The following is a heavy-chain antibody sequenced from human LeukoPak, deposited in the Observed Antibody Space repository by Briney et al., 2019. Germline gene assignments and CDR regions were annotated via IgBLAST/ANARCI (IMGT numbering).Heavy chain of an antibody. CDR2: IYHSGST. Sequence: PSETLSLTCAVSGGSISSSNWWSWVRQPPGKGLEWIGEIYHSGSTNCNPSLKSRVTISVDTSKNQFSLKLSSVTAADTAVYYCARYDSSGYYPFFDYWGQGTLVTVSS. CDR1: GGSISSSNW. V-gene: IGHV4-4*02. CDR3: ARYDSSGYYPFFDY. J-gene: IGHJ4*02. D-gene: IGHD3-22*01.